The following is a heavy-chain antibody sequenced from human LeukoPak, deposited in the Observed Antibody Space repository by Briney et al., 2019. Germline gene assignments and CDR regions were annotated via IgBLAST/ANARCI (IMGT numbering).Heavy chain of an antibody. V-gene: IGHV3-15*01. J-gene: IGHJ4*02. D-gene: IGHD2-15*01. Sequence: KTGGSLRLSCAASGFTFNNAWMSWVRQAPGKGLEWVGRIKSKTAGGTTDYAAPVTGRFTISRDDSKNTLYLQMNSLKTEDTAVYYCITGTSSCSGGTCGYWGQGTLVTVSS. CDR2: IKSKTAGGTT. CDR3: ITGTSSCSGGTCGY. CDR1: GFTFNNAW.